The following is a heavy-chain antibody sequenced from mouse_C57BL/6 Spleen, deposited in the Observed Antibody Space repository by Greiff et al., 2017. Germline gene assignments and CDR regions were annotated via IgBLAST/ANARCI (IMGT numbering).Heavy chain of an antibody. D-gene: IGHD2-2*01. J-gene: IGHJ4*01. V-gene: IGHV3-6*01. CDR1: GYSITSGYY. CDR2: ISYDGSN. Sequence: VQLQQSGPGLVKPSQSLSLTCSVTGYSITSGYYWNWIRQFPGNKLEWMGYISYDGSNNYNPSLKNRISITRDTSKNQFFLKLNSVTTEDTATYYCAREGYDKGRAMDDWGQGTSVTVSS. CDR3: AREGYDKGRAMDD.